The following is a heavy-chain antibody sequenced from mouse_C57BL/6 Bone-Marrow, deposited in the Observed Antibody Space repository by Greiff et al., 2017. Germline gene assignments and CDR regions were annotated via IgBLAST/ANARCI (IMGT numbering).Heavy chain of an antibody. CDR2: ITHSGET. J-gene: IGHJ2*01. CDR1: GFPITSGYY. Sequence: VQLVESGPGLVKPSQSLFLTCSITGFPITSGYYWIWIRQSPGKPLEWMGYITHSGETFYNPSLQSPISITRETSKNQFFLQLNSVTTEDTAMYYCAGRLGDYWGQGTTLTVSS. CDR3: AGRLGDY. D-gene: IGHD3-1*01. V-gene: IGHV12-3*01.